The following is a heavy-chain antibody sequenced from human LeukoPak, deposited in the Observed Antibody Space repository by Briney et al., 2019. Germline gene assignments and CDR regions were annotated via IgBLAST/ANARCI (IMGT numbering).Heavy chain of an antibody. J-gene: IGHJ4*02. Sequence: PSETLSLTCTVAGGSISSYYWSWIRQPPGKGLEWIGYIYYSGSTNYNPSLKSRVTISVDTSKNQFSLKLSSVTAADTAVYYCARTSGVFDYWGQGTLVTVSS. D-gene: IGHD7-27*01. CDR1: GGSISSYY. V-gene: IGHV4-59*01. CDR3: ARTSGVFDY. CDR2: IYYSGST.